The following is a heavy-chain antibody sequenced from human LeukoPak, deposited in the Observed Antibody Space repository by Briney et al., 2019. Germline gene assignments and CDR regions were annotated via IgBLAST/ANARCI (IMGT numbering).Heavy chain of an antibody. CDR1: GFTFSRHG. CDR2: VSGNGGST. J-gene: IGHJ4*02. Sequence: PGGSLRLSCSASGFTFSRHGMSWVRQAPGKGLEWVSSVSGNGGSTYYADSVKGRFTISRDNSKNALYLQMNSLRAEDTAVYFCAKVLDAAGTGYWGQGILATVSS. D-gene: IGHD1-1*01. CDR3: AKVLDAAGTGY. V-gene: IGHV3-23*01.